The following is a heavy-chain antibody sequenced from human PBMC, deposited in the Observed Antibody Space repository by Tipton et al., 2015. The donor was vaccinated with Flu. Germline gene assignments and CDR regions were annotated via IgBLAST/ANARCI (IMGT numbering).Heavy chain of an antibody. D-gene: IGHD2-2*01. V-gene: IGHV4-39*07. CDR1: GGSISSSSYY. CDR3: ARGLVVPAADY. J-gene: IGHJ4*02. CDR2: INHSGST. Sequence: LRLSCTVSGGSISSSSYYWGWIRQPPGKGLEWIGEINHSGSTNYNPSLKSRVTISVDTSKNQFSLKLSSVTAADTAVYYCARGLVVPAADYWGQGTLVTVSS.